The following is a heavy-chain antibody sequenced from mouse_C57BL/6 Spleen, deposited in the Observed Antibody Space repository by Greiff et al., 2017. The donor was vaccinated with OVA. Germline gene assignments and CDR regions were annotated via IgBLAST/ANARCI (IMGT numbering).Heavy chain of an antibody. CDR2: FHPYNDDT. D-gene: IGHD2-4*01. Sequence: VQLQESGAELVKPGASVKMSCKASGYTFTTYPIEWMKQNHGKSLEWIGNFHPYNDDTKYNEKFKGKATLTVEKSSSTVYLELSRLTSDDSAVYYCATGYDYDGYYFDYWGQGTTLTVSS. V-gene: IGHV1-47*01. CDR3: ATGYDYDGYYFDY. CDR1: GYTFTTYP. J-gene: IGHJ2*01.